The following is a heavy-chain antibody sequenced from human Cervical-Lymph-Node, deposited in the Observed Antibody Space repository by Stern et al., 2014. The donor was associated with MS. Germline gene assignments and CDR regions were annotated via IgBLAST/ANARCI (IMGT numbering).Heavy chain of an antibody. CDR2: ITSRAHGGTT. CDR3: SRSLCGASCYTVVDY. CDR1: GFTFGDYA. V-gene: IGHV3-49*03. D-gene: IGHD2-2*02. Sequence: EVQLVQSGGGLEQPGRSLRLSCIASGFTFGDYAVSWFRQAPGKGLEWLGFITSRAHGGTTDYAASVKGRFSISRDDSKTIAYLQMSSLKTGDTAVYYCSRSLCGASCYTVVDYWGQGTLVTVSS. J-gene: IGHJ4*02.